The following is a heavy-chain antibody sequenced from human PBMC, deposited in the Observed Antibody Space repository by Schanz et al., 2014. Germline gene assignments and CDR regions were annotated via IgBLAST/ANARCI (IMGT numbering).Heavy chain of an antibody. CDR1: GFSFTTYA. Sequence: EVQLLESGGGLVQPGGSLRLSCASSGFSFTTYAMCWVRQAPGKGLEWVSAISGGGGTTYYTDSVKGRFTISRDNSKNTLYLQMNSLRPGDTAVYYCARESSNDIVLVPGAVFDHWGQGILVTVSS. J-gene: IGHJ4*02. CDR2: ISGGGGTT. D-gene: IGHD2-2*01. V-gene: IGHV3-23*01. CDR3: ARESSNDIVLVPGAVFDH.